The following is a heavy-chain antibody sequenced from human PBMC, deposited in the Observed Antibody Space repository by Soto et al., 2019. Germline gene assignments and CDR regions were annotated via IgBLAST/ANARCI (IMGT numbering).Heavy chain of an antibody. V-gene: IGHV4-39*02. J-gene: IGHJ4*02. D-gene: IGHD3-10*01. Sequence: SETLSLTCIVSGESISSSSYYWGWIRQPPGKGLEWIGSIYYSGRTYYNPSFKSRVTISIDTSKNQFSLKLSSVTATDTAVYYCAREGAGWFGFDYWGQGTLVTVSS. CDR3: AREGAGWFGFDY. CDR2: IYYSGRT. CDR1: GESISSSSYY.